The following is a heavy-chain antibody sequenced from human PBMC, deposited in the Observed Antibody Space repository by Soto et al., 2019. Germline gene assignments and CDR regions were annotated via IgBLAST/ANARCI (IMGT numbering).Heavy chain of an antibody. CDR1: GGSISSYY. CDR2: IYTSGST. D-gene: IGHD6-19*01. J-gene: IGHJ4*02. CDR3: AGVQSSGWFDY. Sequence: QVQLQESGPGLVKPSETLSLTCTVSGGSISSYYWSWIRQPAGKGLEWIGRIYTSGSTYDNPSLKCRVTMSIDTAKNQFSLKLSSVTAADTAVYYCAGVQSSGWFDYWGQGTLVTVSS. V-gene: IGHV4-4*07.